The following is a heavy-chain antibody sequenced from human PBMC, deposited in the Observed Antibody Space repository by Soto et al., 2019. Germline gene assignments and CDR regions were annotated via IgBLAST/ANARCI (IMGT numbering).Heavy chain of an antibody. J-gene: IGHJ4*02. CDR3: AKHNGNYGFDF. CDR1: GFTFSTYG. D-gene: IGHD4-4*01. CDR2: ISGSGGNT. V-gene: IGHV3-23*01. Sequence: GGSLRLSCAASGFTFSTYGMSWVRQAPGKGLEWVSAISGSGGNTYYADSVKGRFTISRDNSKNTLYLQMNSLRADDTAIYYCAKHNGNYGFDFWGQGTLVTVSS.